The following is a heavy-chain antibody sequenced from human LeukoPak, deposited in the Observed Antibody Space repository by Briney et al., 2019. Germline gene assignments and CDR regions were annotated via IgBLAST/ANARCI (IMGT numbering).Heavy chain of an antibody. CDR1: GYTFTSYY. J-gene: IGHJ4*02. CDR3: ARDSKARNYYDSSGGPYYFDY. V-gene: IGHV1-46*01. Sequence: GASVKVSCKASGYTFTSYYMHWVRQASGQGLEWMGIINPSGGSTSYAQKFQGRVTMTRDTSTSTVYMELSSLRSEDTAVYYCARDSKARNYYDSSGGPYYFDYWGQGTLVTVSS. D-gene: IGHD3-22*01. CDR2: INPSGGST.